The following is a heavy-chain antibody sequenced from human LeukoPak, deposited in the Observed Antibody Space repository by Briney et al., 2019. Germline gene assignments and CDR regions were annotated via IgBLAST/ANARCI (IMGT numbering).Heavy chain of an antibody. CDR3: ARAIEVSVSDY. CDR1: GGTLSSYA. Sequence: ASVKVSCKASGGTLSSYAISWVRQAPGQGLEWMGGIIPIFGTANYAQKFQGRVTITADESTSTAYMELSSLRSEDTAVYYCARAIEVSVSDYWGQGTLVTVSS. V-gene: IGHV1-69*13. J-gene: IGHJ4*02. D-gene: IGHD3-22*01. CDR2: IIPIFGTA.